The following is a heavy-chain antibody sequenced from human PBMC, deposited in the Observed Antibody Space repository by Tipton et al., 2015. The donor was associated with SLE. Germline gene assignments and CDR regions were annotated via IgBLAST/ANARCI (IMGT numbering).Heavy chain of an antibody. Sequence: SGFTFSSYGMHWVRQAPGKGLEWVAFIRYDGSNKYYADSVKGRFTISRDNAKNSLYLQMNSLRAEDTAVYYCARDRKAGNWFDPWGQGTLVTVSS. J-gene: IGHJ5*02. V-gene: IGHV3-30*02. CDR3: ARDRKAGNWFDP. CDR2: IRYDGSNK. D-gene: IGHD1-14*01. CDR1: GFTFSSYG.